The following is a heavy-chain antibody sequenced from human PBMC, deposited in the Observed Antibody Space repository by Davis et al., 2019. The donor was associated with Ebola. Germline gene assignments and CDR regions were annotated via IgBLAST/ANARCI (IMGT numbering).Heavy chain of an antibody. CDR2: ISGSGDCT. J-gene: IGHJ4*02. CDR1: GFTCSSYA. CDR3: ATTPQYSSGQNKPFDY. Sequence: GESLKISCAASGFTCSSYAMSWVRQAPGKGLEWVSAISGSGDCTYYADSVKGRFTISRDNSKNTLYLQMNTLRAEDTAVYYCATTPQYSSGQNKPFDYWGQGTLVTVSS. V-gene: IGHV3-23*01. D-gene: IGHD6-19*01.